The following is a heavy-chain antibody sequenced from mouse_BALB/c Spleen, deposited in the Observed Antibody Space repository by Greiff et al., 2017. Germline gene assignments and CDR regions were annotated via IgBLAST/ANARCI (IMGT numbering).Heavy chain of an antibody. J-gene: IGHJ3*01. V-gene: IGHV1-87*01. D-gene: IGHD1-2*01. CDR2: IYPGDGDT. CDR3: AREGYGSAWFAY. Sequence: VQLVESGAELARPGASVKLSCKASGYTFTSYWMQWVKQRPGQGLEWIGAIYPGDGDTRYTQKFKGKATLTADKSSSTAYMQLSSLASEDSAVYYCAREGYGSAWFAYWGQGTLVTVSA. CDR1: GYTFTSYW.